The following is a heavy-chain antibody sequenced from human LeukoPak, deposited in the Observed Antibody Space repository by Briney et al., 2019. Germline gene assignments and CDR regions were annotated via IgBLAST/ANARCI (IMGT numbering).Heavy chain of an antibody. V-gene: IGHV4-30-4*01. CDR3: ARVRVERYFGWLLLDAFDI. D-gene: IGHD3-9*01. CDR2: IYYSGST. Sequence: SQTLSLTCTVSGGSISSGDYYWSWIRQPPGKGLEWYGYIYYSGSTYYNPSLKSRVTISVDTSKNQFSLKLSSVTAADTAVYYCARVRVERYFGWLLLDAFDIWGQGTMVTVSS. J-gene: IGHJ3*02. CDR1: GGSISSGDYY.